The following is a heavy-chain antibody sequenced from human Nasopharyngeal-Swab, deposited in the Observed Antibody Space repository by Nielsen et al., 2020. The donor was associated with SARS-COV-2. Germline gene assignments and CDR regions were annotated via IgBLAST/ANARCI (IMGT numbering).Heavy chain of an antibody. V-gene: IGHV3-21*01. J-gene: IGHJ6*02. Sequence: ESLKISCAAPGFTFNNYNFNWVRQAPGKGLEWVSSISSSSSYIYYADSVKGRFTISRDNAKNSLYLQMNSLRAEDTAVYYCARDGLDYDFWSAYFMDVWGQGTTVTVSS. CDR2: ISSSSSYI. CDR1: GFTFNNYN. CDR3: ARDGLDYDFWSAYFMDV. D-gene: IGHD3-3*01.